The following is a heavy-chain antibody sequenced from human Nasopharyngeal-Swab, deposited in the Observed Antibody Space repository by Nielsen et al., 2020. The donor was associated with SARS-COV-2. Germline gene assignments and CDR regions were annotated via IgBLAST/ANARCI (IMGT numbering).Heavy chain of an antibody. Sequence: GESLKISCAASGFTFSSYAMSWVRQAPGKGLEGVSAISGSGGSTYYADSVKGRFTISRDNSKNTLYLQMNSLRAEDTAVYYCIAAAGTGSFDYWGQGTLVTVSS. V-gene: IGHV3-23*01. J-gene: IGHJ4*02. D-gene: IGHD6-13*01. CDR1: GFTFSSYA. CDR2: ISGSGGST. CDR3: IAAAGTGSFDY.